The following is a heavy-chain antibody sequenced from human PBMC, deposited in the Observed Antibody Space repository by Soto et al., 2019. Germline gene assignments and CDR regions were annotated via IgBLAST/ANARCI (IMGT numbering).Heavy chain of an antibody. V-gene: IGHV1-69*12. CDR1: GGTFSSYA. D-gene: IGHD2-15*01. CDR2: IIPIFGTA. CDR3: ARASDCSGGSCFHRGDWFDP. Sequence: QVQLVQSGAEVKKPGSSVKVSCKASGGTFSSYAISWVRQAPGQGLEWMGGIIPIFGTANYAQKFQGRVTITADEPTSTAYMELSSLRSEDTAVYYCARASDCSGGSCFHRGDWFDPWGQGTLVTVSS. J-gene: IGHJ5*02.